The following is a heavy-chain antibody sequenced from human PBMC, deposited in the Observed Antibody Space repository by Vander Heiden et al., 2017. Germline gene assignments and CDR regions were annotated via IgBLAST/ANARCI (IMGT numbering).Heavy chain of an antibody. V-gene: IGHV4-34*01. Sequence: QVQLQQWGAGLLKPSETLSLTCAVYGGSFSGYYLSWIRQPPGKGLEWIGEINDSGSTNYNPSIKSRVTISVDTSKNQFSLKLSSVTAADTAVYYCARAGMITFGGVIGPWYFDYWGQGTLVTVSS. CDR3: ARAGMITFGGVIGPWYFDY. J-gene: IGHJ4*02. D-gene: IGHD3-16*02. CDR2: INDSGST. CDR1: GGSFSGYY.